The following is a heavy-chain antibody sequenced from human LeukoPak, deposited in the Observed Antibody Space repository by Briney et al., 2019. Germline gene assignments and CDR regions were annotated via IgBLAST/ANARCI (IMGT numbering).Heavy chain of an antibody. Sequence: PGGSLRLSCAASGFTFSSYAMHWVRQAPGKGLEWVAVISYDGSNKYYADSVKGRFTISRDNSKNTLYLQMNSLRAEDTAVYYCARDPRTRLGYYMDVWGKGTTVTVSS. CDR1: GFTFSSYA. D-gene: IGHD7-27*01. CDR2: ISYDGSNK. CDR3: ARDPRTRLGYYMDV. V-gene: IGHV3-30*04. J-gene: IGHJ6*03.